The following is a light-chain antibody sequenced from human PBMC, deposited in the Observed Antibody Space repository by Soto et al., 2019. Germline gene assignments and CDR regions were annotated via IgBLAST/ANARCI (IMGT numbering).Light chain of an antibody. CDR1: QSVSSSY. CDR3: QQYGTSLPHT. J-gene: IGKJ2*01. V-gene: IGKV3-20*01. Sequence: EIVLTQSPGTLSLSPGERATLSCRASQSVSSSYLAWYQQKAGQAPRLLIYGASSRATGIPDRFSGSGSGTDFTLTISRLEPEDFAIYYCQQYGTSLPHTFGRGTKLQIK. CDR2: GAS.